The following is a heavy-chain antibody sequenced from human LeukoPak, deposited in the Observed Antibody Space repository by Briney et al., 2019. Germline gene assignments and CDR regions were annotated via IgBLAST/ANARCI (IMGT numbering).Heavy chain of an antibody. CDR3: ARDMNITVVADY. D-gene: IGHD2-15*01. CDR2: INPKNGRT. J-gene: IGHJ4*02. V-gene: IGHV1-2*02. Sequence: ASVKVSCKASGYTFTGHYMHWVRQAPGQGLEWMGWINPKNGRTSYAQTFQGRVTMTTDTSISTAYMELSRLSSDDTAVYYCARDMNITVVADYWGQGTLVTVSS. CDR1: GYTFTGHY.